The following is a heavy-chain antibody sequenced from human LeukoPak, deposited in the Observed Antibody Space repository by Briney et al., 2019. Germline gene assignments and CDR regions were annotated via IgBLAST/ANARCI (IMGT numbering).Heavy chain of an antibody. CDR1: GYTFTSYD. Sequence: ASVKVSCKASGYTFTSYDINWVRQATGQGLEWMGWMNPNSGNTGYAQKFQGRVTMTRNTSISTAYMELSSLRSEDTAVYYCARKPGRGRFLEWWVGLDMDVWGKGTTVNVSS. J-gene: IGHJ6*03. CDR3: ARKPGRGRFLEWWVGLDMDV. V-gene: IGHV1-8*01. D-gene: IGHD3-3*01. CDR2: MNPNSGNT.